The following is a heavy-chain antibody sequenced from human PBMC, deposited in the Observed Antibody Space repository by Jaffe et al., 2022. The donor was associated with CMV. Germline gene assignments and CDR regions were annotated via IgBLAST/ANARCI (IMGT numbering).Heavy chain of an antibody. J-gene: IGHJ6*03. V-gene: IGHV5-10-1*03. D-gene: IGHD2-2*01. CDR3: ARLKYYALDQDYYYYYMDV. CDR2: IDPSDSYT. CDR1: GYSFTSYW. Sequence: EVQLVQSGAEVKKPGESLRISCKGSGYSFTSYWISWVRQMPGKGLEWMGRIDPSDSYTNYSPSFQGHVTISADKSISTAYLQWSSLKASDTAMYYCARLKYYALDQDYYYYYMDVWGKGTTVTVSS.